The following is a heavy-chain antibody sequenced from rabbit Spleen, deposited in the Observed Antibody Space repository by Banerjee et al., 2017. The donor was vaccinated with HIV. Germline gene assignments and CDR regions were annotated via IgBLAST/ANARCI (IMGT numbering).Heavy chain of an antibody. J-gene: IGHJ6*01. CDR2: IAAGSGGST. CDR3: ARDTGSSFSTYGMDL. V-gene: IGHV1S40*01. D-gene: IGHD8-1*01. Sequence: QSLEESGGDLVKPGTSLTLTCTASGFSFISGYYMCWVRQAPGKGLGWIACIAAGSGGSTDYVSWAKGRFPISKTSSTTVTLQMTSLTAADTATYFCARDTGSSFSTYGMDLWGQGTLVTVS. CDR1: GFSFISGYY.